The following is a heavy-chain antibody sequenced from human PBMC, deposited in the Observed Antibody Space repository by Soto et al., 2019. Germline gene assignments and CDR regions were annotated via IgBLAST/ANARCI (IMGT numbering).Heavy chain of an antibody. Sequence: SETLSLTCSVSGGSVSSIDYYWGWIRQPPGKGLEWIGNIYYSGSTYYNPSLNSRDTISVDTPKNQFSLKLSSVTAADTAVYYCARPMTTGYYYGMDVWGQGTTVTVSS. CDR2: IYYSGST. CDR1: GGSVSSIDYY. CDR3: ARPMTTGYYYGMDV. J-gene: IGHJ6*02. V-gene: IGHV4-39*01. D-gene: IGHD3-22*01.